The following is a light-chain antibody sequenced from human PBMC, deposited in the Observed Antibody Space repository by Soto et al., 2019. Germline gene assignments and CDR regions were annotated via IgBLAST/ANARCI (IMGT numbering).Light chain of an antibody. CDR1: QSFSSN. V-gene: IGKV3-15*01. CDR2: GTS. J-gene: IGKJ1*01. Sequence: EIVMTQSPATLSVSPGERATLSCRASQSFSSNLAWYQQKPGQAPRLLIYGTSTRAKGIPARFSGSGTGIEVAHTIRSLQSADFAVYYCQQYYNLPRTFGQGTKVEIK. CDR3: QQYYNLPRT.